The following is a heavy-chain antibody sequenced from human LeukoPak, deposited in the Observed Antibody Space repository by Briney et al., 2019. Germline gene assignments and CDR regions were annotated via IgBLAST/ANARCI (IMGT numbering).Heavy chain of an antibody. J-gene: IGHJ4*02. CDR3: ARSFGGGYYFFDD. CDR2: IKQDGSEK. V-gene: IGHV3-7*01. Sequence: GSLRLSCADSGFTIRSYWMSWVRQAPGKGLEWVANIKQDGSEKYYVDSVKGRFTISRDNAKNSLYLQMNSLRVEDTAVYYCARSFGGGYYFFDDWGQGTLVTVSS. D-gene: IGHD3-10*01. CDR1: GFTIRSYW.